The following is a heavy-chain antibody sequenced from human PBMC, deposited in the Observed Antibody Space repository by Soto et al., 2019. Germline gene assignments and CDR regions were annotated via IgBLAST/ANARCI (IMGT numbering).Heavy chain of an antibody. Sequence: QVQLVESGGGVVQPGGSLRLSCAASGFTVSSYGMHWVRQAPGKGLEWVAVISRDGGTKYYADSVKGRFTISRDNSRKTLFLEMNSLRGDDMAVYYCTGEVASGYWGQGTLVTVAS. CDR2: ISRDGGTK. V-gene: IGHV3-30*03. J-gene: IGHJ4*02. D-gene: IGHD3-10*01. CDR3: TGEVASGY. CDR1: GFTVSSYG.